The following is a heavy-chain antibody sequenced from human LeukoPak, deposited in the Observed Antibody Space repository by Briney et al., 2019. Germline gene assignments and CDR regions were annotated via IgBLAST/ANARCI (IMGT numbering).Heavy chain of an antibody. Sequence: PGGSLRLSCAASGFTFSSYAMSWVRQAPGKGLDWVSALSGSGGSTYYADSVKGRFTISRDNSKNTLYLQMSSLRAEDTALYYCAKDQARGSSGWATPVDYWGQGTLVTVSS. CDR3: AKDQARGSSGWATPVDY. CDR2: LSGSGGST. D-gene: IGHD6-19*01. CDR1: GFTFSSYA. V-gene: IGHV3-23*01. J-gene: IGHJ4*02.